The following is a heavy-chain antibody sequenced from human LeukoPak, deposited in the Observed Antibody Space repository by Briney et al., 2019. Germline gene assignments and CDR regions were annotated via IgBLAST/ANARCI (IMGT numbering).Heavy chain of an antibody. CDR3: ARITTTVVTPGPVDY. J-gene: IGHJ4*02. D-gene: IGHD4-23*01. Sequence: SETLSLTCAVYGGSFSGYYWGWIRQPPGKGLEWIGSIYYSGSTYYNPSLKSRVTISVDTSKNQFSLKLSSVTAADTAVYYCARITTTVVTPGPVDYWGQGTLVTVSS. CDR2: IYYSGST. V-gene: IGHV4-39*01. CDR1: GGSFSGYY.